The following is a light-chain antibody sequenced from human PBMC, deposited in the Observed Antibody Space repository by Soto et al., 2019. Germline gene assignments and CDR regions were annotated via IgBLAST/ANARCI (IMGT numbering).Light chain of an antibody. CDR3: QQYNNWPPA. CDR2: GAS. Sequence: EIVMTQSPGSLSVSPGERATLSCRASQSISTNLAWYQQKPGQAPRLLIYGASTRAPGFPARFSGSGSGTEFTLTISNLQSEDFALYYCQQYNNWPPAFGGGTKVEIK. V-gene: IGKV3-15*01. J-gene: IGKJ4*01. CDR1: QSISTN.